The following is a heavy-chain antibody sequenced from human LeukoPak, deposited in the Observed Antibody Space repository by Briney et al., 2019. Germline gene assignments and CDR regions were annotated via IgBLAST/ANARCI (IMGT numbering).Heavy chain of an antibody. D-gene: IGHD6-13*01. Sequence: GGSLRLSCAASGFTFSSYGMHWVRQAPGKGLEWVAVISYDGSNKYYADSVKGRFTISRDNSKNTLYLQMNSLRAEDTAVYYCAKDSRRIAAAGLDYWGQGTLVTVPS. J-gene: IGHJ4*02. CDR1: GFTFSSYG. V-gene: IGHV3-30*18. CDR2: ISYDGSNK. CDR3: AKDSRRIAAAGLDY.